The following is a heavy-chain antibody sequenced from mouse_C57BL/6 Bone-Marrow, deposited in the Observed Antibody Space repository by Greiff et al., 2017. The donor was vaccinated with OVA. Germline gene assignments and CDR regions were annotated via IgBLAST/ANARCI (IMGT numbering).Heavy chain of an antibody. CDR3: TTWATTAAY. J-gene: IGHJ3*01. V-gene: IGHV14-1*01. D-gene: IGHD1-2*01. CDR1: GFNIKDYY. Sequence: EVKLQESGAELVRPGASVKLSCTASGFNIKDYYMHWVKQRPEQGLEWIGRIDPEDGDTEYAPKFQGKATMTADTSFNTAYLQLSSLTSEDTAVYYCTTWATTAAYWGQGTLVTVSA. CDR2: IDPEDGDT.